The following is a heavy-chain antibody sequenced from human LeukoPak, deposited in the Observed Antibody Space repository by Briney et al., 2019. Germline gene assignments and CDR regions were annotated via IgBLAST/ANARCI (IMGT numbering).Heavy chain of an antibody. Sequence: ASVKVSCKASGYTFTDSYIHWVRPAPGQGLEWMAWIAPKSGGAIFAQKFQGRVTVTRDTSITTAYMELTGLRSDDTAVYYCTRSRAFDYWGQGTLVTVSS. J-gene: IGHJ4*02. V-gene: IGHV1-2*02. CDR1: GYTFTDSY. CDR3: TRSRAFDY. CDR2: IAPKSGGA. D-gene: IGHD3-10*01.